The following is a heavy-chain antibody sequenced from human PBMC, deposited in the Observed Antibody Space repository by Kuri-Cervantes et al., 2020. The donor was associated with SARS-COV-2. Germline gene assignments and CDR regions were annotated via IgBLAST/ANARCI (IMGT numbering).Heavy chain of an antibody. D-gene: IGHD2-15*01. Sequence: SQTLSLTCTVSGGSISSSLYYWGWVRQPPGQGLEWIGSIYYSGSTYYNPSLNSRVTISVDTSKSRFSLKLTSVTAADTAVYYCVRVDCSAGTCYRRSFDYWGRGTLVTVSS. CDR2: IYYSGST. CDR1: GGSISSSLYY. J-gene: IGHJ4*02. CDR3: VRVDCSAGTCYRRSFDY. V-gene: IGHV4-39*01.